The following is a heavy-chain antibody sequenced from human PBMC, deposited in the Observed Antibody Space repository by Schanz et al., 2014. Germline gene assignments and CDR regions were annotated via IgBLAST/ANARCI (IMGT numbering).Heavy chain of an antibody. CDR1: GYTFAVYY. V-gene: IGHV1-2*02. CDR2: INPNSGDK. CDR3: ARELCSSTTCYVRYDP. D-gene: IGHD2-2*01. J-gene: IGHJ5*02. Sequence: QVQLVQSGAEVKKPGASVKVSCKASGYTFAVYYIHWVRQAPGQGLEFMGWINPNSGDKEYGQQFEGRVTLTRDTSISTAYMELSSLTSDDTAVYYCARELCSSTTCYVRYDPWGQGTLVTVSS.